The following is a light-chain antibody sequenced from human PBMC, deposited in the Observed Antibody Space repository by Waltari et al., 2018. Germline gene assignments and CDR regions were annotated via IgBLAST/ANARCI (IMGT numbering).Light chain of an antibody. CDR2: EDN. Sequence: SYDLTQPPSVSVSPGQTTRITCSGDAWPRQYVSWYQQKSGQAPVLVINEDNKRPTGFHDGLSGSTSVTMATLTIAGAQVDDEADYYCYSTDNSGNPVFGGGTKVTVL. V-gene: IGLV3-10*01. J-gene: IGLJ2*01. CDR1: AWPRQY. CDR3: YSTDNSGNPV.